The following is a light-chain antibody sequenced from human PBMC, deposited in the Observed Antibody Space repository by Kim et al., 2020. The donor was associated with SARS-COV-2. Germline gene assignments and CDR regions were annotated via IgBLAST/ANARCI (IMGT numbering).Light chain of an antibody. J-gene: IGLJ3*02. CDR1: NIGTNT. V-gene: IGLV3-21*04. Sequence: APGKTARITCGGHNIGTNTVHWYQRKPGQAPVLIIYYDSDRPSGIPERFSGSNSGSTATLTITRVEVGDEADYYCQVWNSGSDPWVFGGGTKLTVL. CDR2: YDS. CDR3: QVWNSGSDPWV.